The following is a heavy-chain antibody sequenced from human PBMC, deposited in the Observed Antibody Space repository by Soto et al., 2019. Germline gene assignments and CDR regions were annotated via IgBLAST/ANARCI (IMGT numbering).Heavy chain of an antibody. CDR3: AGDGRAGYYMDV. CDR2: TSNTGNSI. V-gene: IGHV3-48*01. Sequence: EVQLVESGGGLVQPGGSLRLSCAASGFTFSSYSMNWARQAPGKGLAWISYTSNTGNSIYYSDYVKGPFTISRDNAKNSLSLQMAGVRADDTAVYYCAGDGRAGYYMDVWGKGTPVTVSS. D-gene: IGHD6-13*01. J-gene: IGHJ6*03. CDR1: GFTFSSYS.